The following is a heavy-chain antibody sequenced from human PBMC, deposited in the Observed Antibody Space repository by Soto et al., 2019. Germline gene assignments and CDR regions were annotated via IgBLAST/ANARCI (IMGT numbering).Heavy chain of an antibody. J-gene: IGHJ6*02. CDR1: GCSISSNDYY. V-gene: IGHV4-39*02. D-gene: IGHD1-1*01. CDR2: MSYSGST. CDR3: VREDDGGDRDYYGLDV. Sequence: PSETLSLTCFVSGCSISSNDYYWAWIRQPPGKGLEWIGSMSYSGSTLYNPSLKSRISMSVDTSKNQFSLQLSSVTASDTAVYFCVREDDGGDRDYYGLDVWGQGTTVTVSS.